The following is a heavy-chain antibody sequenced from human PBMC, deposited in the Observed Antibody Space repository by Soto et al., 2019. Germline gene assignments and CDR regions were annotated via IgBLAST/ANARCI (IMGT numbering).Heavy chain of an antibody. CDR2: IKSKTDGGTT. J-gene: IGHJ6*03. D-gene: IGHD2-15*01. Sequence: EVQLVESGGGLVKPGGSLRLSCAASGFTFSNAWMSWVRQAPGKGLEWVGRIKSKTDGGTTDYAAPVKGRFTISRDDSKNALYLQMNSLKNEDTAVYYCTTDGPTGTCSGGSCNPRGFYMDVWGKGTTVTVSS. V-gene: IGHV3-15*01. CDR1: GFTFSNAW. CDR3: TTDGPTGTCSGGSCNPRGFYMDV.